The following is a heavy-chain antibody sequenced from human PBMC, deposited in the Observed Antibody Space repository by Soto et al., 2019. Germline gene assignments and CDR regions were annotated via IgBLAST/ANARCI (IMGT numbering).Heavy chain of an antibody. Sequence: SETLSLTCTVSGGSISSYYWSWIRQPPGKGLEWIGYIYYSGSTNYNPSLKSRVTISVDTSKNQFSLKLSSVTAADTAVYYCASSPDFSYSSSWYGYWGQGTLVTVSS. CDR1: GGSISSYY. CDR3: ASSPDFSYSSSWYGY. V-gene: IGHV4-59*08. J-gene: IGHJ4*02. CDR2: IYYSGST. D-gene: IGHD6-13*01.